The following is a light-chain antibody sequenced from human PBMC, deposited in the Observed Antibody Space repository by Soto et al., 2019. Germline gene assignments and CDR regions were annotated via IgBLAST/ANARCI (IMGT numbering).Light chain of an antibody. CDR2: DAS. CDR1: QIISSW. CDR3: QQYNSFWT. J-gene: IGKJ1*01. V-gene: IGKV1-5*01. Sequence: DIQMTQSPSTLSASVGDRVTITCRASQIISSWLAWYQQKPGKAPRLLIYDASYLERGVPSRFSGSGSGTEFTLTISDLQPDDLATYYCQQYNSFWTFGQGTKVEI.